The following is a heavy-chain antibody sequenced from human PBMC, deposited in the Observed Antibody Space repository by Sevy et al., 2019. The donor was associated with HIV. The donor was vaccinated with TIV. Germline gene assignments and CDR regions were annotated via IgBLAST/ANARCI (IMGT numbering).Heavy chain of an antibody. CDR1: GFTFSSYG. CDR2: ISYDGSNK. CDR3: AKDRGELLHYYYGMDV. Sequence: GGSLRLSCAASGFTFSSYGMHWVRQAPGKGLEWVAVISYDGSNKYYADSVKGRFTIFRDNSKNTLYLQMNSLRAEDTAVYYCAKDRGELLHYYYGMDVWGQGTTVTVSS. J-gene: IGHJ6*02. D-gene: IGHD1-26*01. V-gene: IGHV3-30*18.